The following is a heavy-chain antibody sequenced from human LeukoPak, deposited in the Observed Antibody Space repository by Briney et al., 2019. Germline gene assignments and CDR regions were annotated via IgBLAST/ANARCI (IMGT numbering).Heavy chain of an antibody. Sequence: SAKVSCKASGYTFTSYGISWVRQAPGQGLEWMGRIIPILGIANYAQKFQGRVTITADKSTSTAYMELSSLRSEDTAVYYCARLDKQQLTSDAFDIWGQGTMVTVSS. CDR1: GYTFTSYG. V-gene: IGHV1-69*04. J-gene: IGHJ3*02. D-gene: IGHD6-13*01. CDR2: IIPILGIA. CDR3: ARLDKQQLTSDAFDI.